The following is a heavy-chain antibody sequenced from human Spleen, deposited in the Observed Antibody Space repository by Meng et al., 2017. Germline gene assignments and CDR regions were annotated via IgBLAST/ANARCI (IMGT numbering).Heavy chain of an antibody. Sequence: GESLKISCKGSGYRITSYSIGWVRQMPGKGLEWMGIVDPGDSDIRYSPSFQGQVIISADKSISTAYLQWSSLKASDTAMYYCARLDSAFDIWGRGTMVTVSS. CDR1: GYRITSYS. CDR3: ARLDSAFDI. D-gene: IGHD3-22*01. V-gene: IGHV5-51*01. CDR2: VDPGDSDI. J-gene: IGHJ3*02.